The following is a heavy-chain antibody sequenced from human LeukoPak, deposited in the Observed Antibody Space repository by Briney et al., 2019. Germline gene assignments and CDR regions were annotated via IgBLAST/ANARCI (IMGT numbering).Heavy chain of an antibody. CDR2: IIGSSGTT. CDR1: GFSFNNYA. V-gene: IGHV3-23*01. Sequence: GGSLRLSCVASGFSFNNYAMNWVRRAPGKGLEWVSLIIGSSGTTFYADSVKGRFTISRDKFKSTLYLQMNSLRAEDTAVYYCARGGYCSGGSCYDYWGQGTLDTVSS. J-gene: IGHJ4*02. D-gene: IGHD2-15*01. CDR3: ARGGYCSGGSCYDY.